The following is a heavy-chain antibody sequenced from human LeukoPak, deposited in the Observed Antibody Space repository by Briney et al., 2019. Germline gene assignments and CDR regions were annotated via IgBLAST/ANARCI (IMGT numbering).Heavy chain of an antibody. D-gene: IGHD6-13*01. V-gene: IGHV3-66*01. CDR2: IYSGGST. CDR1: GFTVSSNY. Sequence: GGSLRLSCAASGFTVSSNYMSWVRQAPGKGLEWVSVIYSGGSTYYADSVKGRFTISRDNSKNTLYLQMNSLRAEDTAVYYCAGGGRSSWYCNYYYYYMDVWGKGTTVTISS. J-gene: IGHJ6*03. CDR3: AGGGRSSWYCNYYYYYMDV.